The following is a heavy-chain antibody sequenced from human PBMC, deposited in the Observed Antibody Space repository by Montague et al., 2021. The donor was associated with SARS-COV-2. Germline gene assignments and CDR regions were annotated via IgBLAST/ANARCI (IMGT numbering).Heavy chain of an antibody. J-gene: IGHJ6*02. CDR3: ARDPSRQPLLYPVGDYYCGMDV. Sequence: SETLSLTCTVSGGSISSSSYYWGWIRQAPGKGLEWIGSIYYSGSTYYNPSLKSRVTISVDTFKNQFSLKLSSVTAADTAVYYCARDPSRQPLLYPVGDYYCGMDVWGQGTTVTVSS. V-gene: IGHV4-39*07. D-gene: IGHD2-2*02. CDR1: GGSISSSSYY. CDR2: IYYSGST.